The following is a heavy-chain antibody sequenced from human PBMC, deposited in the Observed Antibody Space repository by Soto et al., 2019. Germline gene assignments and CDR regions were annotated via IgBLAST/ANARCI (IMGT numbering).Heavy chain of an antibody. V-gene: IGHV3-53*01. J-gene: IGHJ6*02. Sequence: GGSLRLSCAASGFTVSSNYMSWVRQAPGKGLEWVSVIYSGGSTYCADSVKGRFTISRDNSKNTLYLQMNSLRAEDTAVYYCARAGRREGVRAGRDGWGQGTTVTVSS. CDR3: ARAGRREGVRAGRDG. D-gene: IGHD3-10*01. CDR1: GFTVSSNY. CDR2: IYSGGST.